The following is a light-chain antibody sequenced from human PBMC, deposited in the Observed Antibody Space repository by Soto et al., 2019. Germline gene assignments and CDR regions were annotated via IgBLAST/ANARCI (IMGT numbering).Light chain of an antibody. CDR3: SSYTSSTTLYV. Sequence: QSVLIQPASVSGSPGQSITISCTGASSDVGNYNYVSWYQQHPGKAPKLIIYDVSNRPSGVSNRFSGSKSGNTASLTISGLQAEDEADYYCSSYTSSTTLYVFGTGTKVTVL. CDR2: DVS. J-gene: IGLJ1*01. CDR1: SSDVGNYNY. V-gene: IGLV2-14*03.